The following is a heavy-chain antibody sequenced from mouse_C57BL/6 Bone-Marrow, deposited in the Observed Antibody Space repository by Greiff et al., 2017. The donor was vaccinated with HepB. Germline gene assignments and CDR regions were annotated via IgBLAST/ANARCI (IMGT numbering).Heavy chain of an antibody. CDR3: ARGTAQATSPYAMDY. CDR2: ISYSGST. Sequence: DVKLQESGPGLAKPSQTLSLTCSVTGYSITSDYWNWIRKFPGNKLEYMGYISYSGSTYYNPSLKSRISITRDTSKNQYYLQLNSVTTEDTATYYCARGTAQATSPYAMDYWGQGTSVTVSS. V-gene: IGHV3-8*01. J-gene: IGHJ4*01. D-gene: IGHD3-2*02. CDR1: GYSITSDY.